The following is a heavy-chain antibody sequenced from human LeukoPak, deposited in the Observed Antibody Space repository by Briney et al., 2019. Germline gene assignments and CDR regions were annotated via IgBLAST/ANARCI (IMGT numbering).Heavy chain of an antibody. Sequence: GASVKVSCKASGYTFTSYDINWVRQAPGQGLEWMEWINPNSGGTNYAQKFQGRVTMTRDTSISTAYMELSRLRSDDTAVYYCARGLKYCSSTSCYVYPTGFDPWGQGTLVTVSS. CDR2: INPNSGGT. V-gene: IGHV1-2*02. D-gene: IGHD2-2*01. J-gene: IGHJ5*02. CDR1: GYTFTSYD. CDR3: ARGLKYCSSTSCYVYPTGFDP.